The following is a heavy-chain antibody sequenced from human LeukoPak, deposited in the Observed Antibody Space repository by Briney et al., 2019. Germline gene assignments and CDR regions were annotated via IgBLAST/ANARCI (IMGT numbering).Heavy chain of an antibody. D-gene: IGHD3-22*01. CDR1: GFTVSSNY. V-gene: IGHV3-53*01. CDR3: AKGITVMMVAPGY. Sequence: GGSLRLSCAASGFTVSSNYMTWVRQAPGKGLEWVSVIYSNNTTFYADSVKGRFTISRDKSKNTLYLQMNSLRAEDTAVYYCAKGITVMMVAPGYWGQGALVTVSS. CDR2: IYSNNTT. J-gene: IGHJ4*02.